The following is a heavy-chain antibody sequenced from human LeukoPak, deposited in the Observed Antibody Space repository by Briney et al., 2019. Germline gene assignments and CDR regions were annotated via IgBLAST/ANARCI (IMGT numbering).Heavy chain of an antibody. D-gene: IGHD6-6*01. J-gene: IGHJ4*02. CDR1: GGSFSGYY. Sequence: SETLSLTCAVYGGSFSGYYWSWIRQPPGKGLEWIGKINHSGSTNYNPSLKSRVTISVDTSKNQFSLKLSSVTAADTAVYYCARHYSSSHSPSFDYWGQGTLVTVSS. CDR2: INHSGST. CDR3: ARHYSSSHSPSFDY. V-gene: IGHV4-34*01.